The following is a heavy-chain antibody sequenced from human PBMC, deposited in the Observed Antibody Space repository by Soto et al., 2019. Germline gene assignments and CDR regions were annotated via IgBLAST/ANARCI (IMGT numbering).Heavy chain of an antibody. CDR2: ITGSGDST. Sequence: GGSLRLSCAASGFTFSSYSMNWVRQAPGKGLEWVSKITGSGDSTHYEDSVKGRFTVSRDNSKNTLYLQMNSLRAEDTAVYYCARDQLYYNDISGRPLNAFDVWGQGTMVTVSS. V-gene: IGHV3-23*01. D-gene: IGHD3-22*01. J-gene: IGHJ3*01. CDR3: ARDQLYYNDISGRPLNAFDV. CDR1: GFTFSSYS.